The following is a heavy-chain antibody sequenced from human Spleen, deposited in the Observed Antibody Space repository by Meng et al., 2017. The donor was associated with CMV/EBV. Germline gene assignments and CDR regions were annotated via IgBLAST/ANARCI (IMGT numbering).Heavy chain of an antibody. D-gene: IGHD1-26*01. CDR1: GGTFSSYA. V-gene: IGHV1-69*10. CDR2: IIPILGIA. Sequence: SVKVSCKASGGTFSSYAISWVRQAPGQGLEWMGGIIPILGIANYAQKFQGRVTITADKSTSTAYMELSSLRSEDTAVYYCARGASGSYTSPQYYFDYWGQGTLVTVSS. J-gene: IGHJ4*02. CDR3: ARGASGSYTSPQYYFDY.